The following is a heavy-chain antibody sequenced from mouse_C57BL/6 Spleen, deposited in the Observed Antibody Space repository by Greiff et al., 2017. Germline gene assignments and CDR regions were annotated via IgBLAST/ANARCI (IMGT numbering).Heavy chain of an antibody. J-gene: IGHJ3*01. CDR3: ARCATEAWFAY. CDR2: IYPRSGNT. Sequence: QVQLQQSGAELARPGASVKLSCKASGYTFTSYGISWVKQRTGQGLEWIGEIYPRSGNTYYNEKFKGKATLTADTSSSTAYMELRSLTSEDSAVNFCARCATEAWFAYWGQGTLVTVSA. V-gene: IGHV1-81*01. CDR1: GYTFTSYG.